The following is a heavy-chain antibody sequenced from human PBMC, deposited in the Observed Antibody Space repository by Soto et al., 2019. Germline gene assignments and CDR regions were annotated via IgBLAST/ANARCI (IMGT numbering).Heavy chain of an antibody. CDR3: ARGPLYCSGGSCYSHFDD. CDR1: GFTFGNAW. D-gene: IGHD2-15*01. V-gene: IGHV3-48*02. CDR2: ISSSSSTI. J-gene: IGHJ4*02. Sequence: GGSLRLSCAASGFTFGNAWMNWLGQAPGKGLEWVSYISSSSSTIYYADSVKGRFTISRDNAKNSLYLQMNSLRDEDTAVYYCARGPLYCSGGSCYSHFDDWGQGTLVTVSS.